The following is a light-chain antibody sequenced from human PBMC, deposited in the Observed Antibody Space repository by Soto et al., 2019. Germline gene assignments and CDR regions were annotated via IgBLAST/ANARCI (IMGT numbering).Light chain of an antibody. Sequence: DIVMTQSPDSLAVSLGERATINCKSSQRVLYSSNNKNYLAWYQQKPGQPPKLLISWASTRASGVPDRFSGSGSATDFTLTISSLQAEDVAVYYCQQYYSAPFTFGPGTKVDI. J-gene: IGKJ3*01. CDR1: QRVLYSSNNKNY. V-gene: IGKV4-1*01. CDR2: WAS. CDR3: QQYYSAPFT.